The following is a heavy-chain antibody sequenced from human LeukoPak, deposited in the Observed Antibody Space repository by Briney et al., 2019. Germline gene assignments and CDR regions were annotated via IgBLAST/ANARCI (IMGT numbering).Heavy chain of an antibody. Sequence: GGSLRLSCAASGFTFSTCAMSWVRQAPGKGLEWVSGTSDRGDYTYYADSVKGRFTISRDSSKNTLFLQMNSLRAEDTALYFCARKAQYNGHYPLDYWGQGTLVTVSS. V-gene: IGHV3-23*01. J-gene: IGHJ4*02. CDR3: ARKAQYNGHYPLDY. D-gene: IGHD1-7*01. CDR1: GFTFSTCA. CDR2: TSDRGDYT.